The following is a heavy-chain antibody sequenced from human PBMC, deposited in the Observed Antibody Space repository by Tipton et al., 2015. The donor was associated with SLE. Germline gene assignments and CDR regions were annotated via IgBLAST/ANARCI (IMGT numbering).Heavy chain of an antibody. D-gene: IGHD2-8*02. V-gene: IGHV4-31*03. Sequence: TLSLTCTVSGGSISSGGYYWSWIRQHPGKGLEWIGYIYYSGSTYYNPSLKSRVTISVDTSKNHFSLKLSSVTAADTAVYYCAREGLVVPNYFDYWGQGTLVTVSS. J-gene: IGHJ4*02. CDR3: AREGLVVPNYFDY. CDR1: GGSISSGGYY. CDR2: IYYSGST.